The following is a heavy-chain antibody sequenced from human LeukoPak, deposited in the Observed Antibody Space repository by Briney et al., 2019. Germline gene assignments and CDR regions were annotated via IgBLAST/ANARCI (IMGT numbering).Heavy chain of an antibody. Sequence: VASVKVSCKASGYTFTSYYMHWVRQAPGQGLEWMGIINPSGGSTSYAQKFQGRVTMTRDTSTSTVYMELSSLRSEDTAVYYCARDRVELLWFGELSDAPDAFDIWGQGTMVTVSS. J-gene: IGHJ3*02. CDR1: GYTFTSYY. D-gene: IGHD3-10*01. CDR3: ARDRVELLWFGELSDAPDAFDI. V-gene: IGHV1-46*01. CDR2: INPSGGST.